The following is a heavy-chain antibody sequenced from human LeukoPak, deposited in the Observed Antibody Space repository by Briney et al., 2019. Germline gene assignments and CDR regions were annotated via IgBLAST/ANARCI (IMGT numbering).Heavy chain of an antibody. J-gene: IGHJ4*02. D-gene: IGHD3-22*01. CDR1: GFTVSSNY. CDR3: ARTYYYDSSGYYGLDY. V-gene: IGHV3-53*01. Sequence: GGSLRLSCAASGFTVSSNYMSWVRQAPGKRLEWVSVIYSGGSTYYADSVKGRFTISRDNSKNTLYLQMNSLRAEDTAVYYCARTYYYDSSGYYGLDYWGQGTLVTVSS. CDR2: IYSGGST.